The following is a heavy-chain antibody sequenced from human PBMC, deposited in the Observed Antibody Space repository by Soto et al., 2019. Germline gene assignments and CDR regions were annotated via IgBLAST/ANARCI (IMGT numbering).Heavy chain of an antibody. Sequence: PWESLKISCKGSGYSITSHWIGWVRQMPGKGLEWMGIIYPGDSDTRYSPSFQGQVTISADKSISTAYLQWSSLKASDTAMYYCAISDSIAAPPDYWGQGTLVTVSS. D-gene: IGHD6-13*01. CDR2: IYPGDSDT. J-gene: IGHJ4*02. CDR3: AISDSIAAPPDY. V-gene: IGHV5-51*01. CDR1: GYSITSHW.